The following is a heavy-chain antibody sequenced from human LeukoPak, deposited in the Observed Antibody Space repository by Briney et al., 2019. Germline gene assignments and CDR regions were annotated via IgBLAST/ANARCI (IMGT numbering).Heavy chain of an antibody. CDR2: IYYDGSNK. CDR1: GFTFSSYY. D-gene: IGHD6-13*01. J-gene: IGHJ6*04. CDR3: APQQLPYYYGMDV. Sequence: GGTLTLTCAASGFTFSSYYMHWVRQPPGKGLEWVGVIYYDGSNKYYADSVKGRFTISRDNSKNTLYLQRNSLGAEDRAVYYCAPQQLPYYYGMDVWGERTTVTVSS. V-gene: IGHV3-33*01.